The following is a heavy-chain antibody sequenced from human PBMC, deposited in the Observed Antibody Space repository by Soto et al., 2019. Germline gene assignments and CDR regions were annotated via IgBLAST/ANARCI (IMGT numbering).Heavy chain of an antibody. D-gene: IGHD4-17*01. CDR2: ISYDGSNK. CDR3: ARDGTTVTHPTFYYYYGMGV. Sequence: QVQLVESGGGVVQPGRSLRLSCAASGFTFSSYAMHWVRQAPGKGLEWVAVISYDGSNKYYADSVKGRFTISRDNSKNTLYLQMNSLRAEDTAVYYCARDGTTVTHPTFYYYYGMGVWGQGTTVTVSS. J-gene: IGHJ6*02. CDR1: GFTFSSYA. V-gene: IGHV3-30-3*01.